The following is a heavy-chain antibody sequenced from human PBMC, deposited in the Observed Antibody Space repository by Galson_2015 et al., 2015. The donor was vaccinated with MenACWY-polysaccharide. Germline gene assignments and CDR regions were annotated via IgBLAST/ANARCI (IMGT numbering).Heavy chain of an antibody. CDR2: IHYRGST. V-gene: IGHV4-59*01. CDR3: ARLNQHSSNYHMDV. CDR1: GDSISSYH. D-gene: IGHD2-15*01. Sequence: SETLSLTCTVSGDSISSYHWSWIRQPSGQGLEWIGYIHYRGSTNYNPSLKSRLTISLDMSKSQFSLRLDSVTSADTAVYYCARLNQHSSNYHMDVWGKGITVTVSS. J-gene: IGHJ6*03.